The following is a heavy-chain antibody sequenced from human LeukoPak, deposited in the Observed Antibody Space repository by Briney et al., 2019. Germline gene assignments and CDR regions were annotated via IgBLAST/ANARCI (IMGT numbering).Heavy chain of an antibody. D-gene: IGHD5-18*01. V-gene: IGHV3-43D*03. J-gene: IGHJ4*02. Sequence: GGSLRLPCAASGFTFDDYAMHWVRQAPGKGLEWVSLISWDGGSTYYADSVKGRFTISRDNSKNSLYLQMNSLGAEDTALYYCAKDISDTAMVLTDGLGYWGQGTLVTVSS. CDR3: AKDISDTAMVLTDGLGY. CDR2: ISWDGGST. CDR1: GFTFDDYA.